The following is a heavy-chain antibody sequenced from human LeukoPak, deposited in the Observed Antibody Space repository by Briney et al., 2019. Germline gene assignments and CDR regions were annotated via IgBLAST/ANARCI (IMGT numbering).Heavy chain of an antibody. CDR1: GGSISSYY. J-gene: IGHJ4*02. D-gene: IGHD2-2*01. CDR2: IYYSGST. V-gene: IGHV4-59*01. CDR3: ARDRSSWGYYFDY. Sequence: SETLSLTCTVSGGSISSYYWSWIRQPPGKGLEWIGYIYYSGSTNYNPSLKGRVTISVDTSKNQFSLKLSSVIAADTAVYYCARDRSSWGYYFDYWGQGTLVTVSS.